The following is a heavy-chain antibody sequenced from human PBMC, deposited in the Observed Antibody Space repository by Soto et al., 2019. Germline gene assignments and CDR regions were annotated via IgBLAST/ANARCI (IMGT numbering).Heavy chain of an antibody. CDR1: GYTFTSYA. J-gene: IGHJ6*02. CDR3: ARVKEGITMVRGVISRYYYYGMDV. D-gene: IGHD3-10*01. CDR2: INAGNGNT. V-gene: IGHV1-3*01. Sequence: ASVKVSCKASGYTFTSYAMHWVRQAPGQRLEWMGWINAGNGNTKYSQKFQGRVTITRDTSASTAYMELGSLRSEDTAVYYCARVKEGITMVRGVISRYYYYGMDVWGQGTTVTVSS.